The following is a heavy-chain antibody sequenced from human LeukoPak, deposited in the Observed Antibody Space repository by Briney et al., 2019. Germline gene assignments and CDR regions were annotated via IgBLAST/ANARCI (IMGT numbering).Heavy chain of an antibody. Sequence: GGSLRLSCAVSGLIFRSYWMSWVRQAPGKGLEWVANINQDGSEKYFVGSVKGRFTISRDNAKNSLHLQMNTLRAEDTAVYYCARERDGRFFDYWGQGTLVTVSS. D-gene: IGHD5-24*01. J-gene: IGHJ4*02. CDR2: INQDGSEK. CDR3: ARERDGRFFDY. V-gene: IGHV3-7*01. CDR1: GLIFRSYW.